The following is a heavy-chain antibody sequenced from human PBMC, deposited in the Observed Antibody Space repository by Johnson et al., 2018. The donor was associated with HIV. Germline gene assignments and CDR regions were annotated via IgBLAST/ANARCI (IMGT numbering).Heavy chain of an antibody. J-gene: IGHJ3*01. Sequence: HVQLVESGGGLVQPGGSLRLSCDTSGFTFSDYFIDWVRQAPGKGLEWVAVISYDGSNKYYADSVKGRFTISRDNSKNMLYLQMNSLRAEDTAVYYCARDGPSAAVWGQGTMVTVSS. D-gene: IGHD6-25*01. CDR3: ARDGPSAAV. V-gene: IGHV3-30*14. CDR2: ISYDGSNK. CDR1: GFTFSDYF.